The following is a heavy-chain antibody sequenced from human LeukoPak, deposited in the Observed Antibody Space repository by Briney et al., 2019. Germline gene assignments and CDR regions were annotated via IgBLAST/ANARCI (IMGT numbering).Heavy chain of an antibody. Sequence: PGRSLRLSCAASGFTFSSYGMHWVRPAPGKGLEWVAVIWYDGSNKYYADSVKGRFTISRDNSKKTLYLQMNSLRAEDTAVYYCARGGDTAMVSFFDYWGQGTLVTVSS. D-gene: IGHD5-18*01. CDR1: GFTFSSYG. CDR3: ARGGDTAMVSFFDY. J-gene: IGHJ4*02. CDR2: IWYDGSNK. V-gene: IGHV3-33*01.